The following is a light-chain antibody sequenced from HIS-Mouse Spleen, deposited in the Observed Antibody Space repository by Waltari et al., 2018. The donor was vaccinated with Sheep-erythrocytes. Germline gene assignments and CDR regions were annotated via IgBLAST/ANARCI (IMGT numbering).Light chain of an antibody. CDR2: PNSDGSH. J-gene: IGLJ3*02. Sequence: QLVLPQSPSASASLGVSAKLTCTLSSGHSSYAIAWHQQQPEKGPRYLMKPNSDGSHSQGAGIPDRFSGSSSGAERYLTISSLQSEDEADYYCQTWGTGIQVFGGGTKLTVL. CDR3: QTWGTGIQV. V-gene: IGLV4-69*01. CDR1: SGHSSYA.